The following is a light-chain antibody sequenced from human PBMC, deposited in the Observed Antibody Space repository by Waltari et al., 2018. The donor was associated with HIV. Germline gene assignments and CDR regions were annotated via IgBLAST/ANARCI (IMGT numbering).Light chain of an antibody. CDR1: SSAVGAYNY. V-gene: IGLV2-8*01. J-gene: IGLJ2*01. CDR3: SSYAGSAVV. CDR2: EVN. Sequence: QFALTQPPSASGSRGQSVTISCTGTSSAVGAYNYVSWYQQYPGMAPKLIIYEVNKRPSGVPDRFSGSKSGNTASLTVSGLQAEDEADFYCSSYAGSAVVFGGGTKLTVL.